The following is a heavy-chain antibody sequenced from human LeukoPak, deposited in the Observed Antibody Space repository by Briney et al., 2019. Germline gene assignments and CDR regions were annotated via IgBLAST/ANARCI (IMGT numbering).Heavy chain of an antibody. CDR3: ASEKSGYCTNGVCYLFDY. V-gene: IGHV1-2*02. Sequence: ASVKVSCKASGYTFTGYYMHWVRQAPGQGLEWMGRINPNSGGTNYAQNFQGRVTMTRDTSISTAYMELSRLRSDDTAVYYCASEKSGYCTNGVCYLFDYWGQGTLVTVSS. CDR2: INPNSGGT. CDR1: GYTFTGYY. J-gene: IGHJ4*02. D-gene: IGHD2-8*01.